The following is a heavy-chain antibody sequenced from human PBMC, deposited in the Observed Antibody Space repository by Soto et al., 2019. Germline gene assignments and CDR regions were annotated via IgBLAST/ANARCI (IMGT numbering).Heavy chain of an antibody. J-gene: IGHJ3*02. CDR3: ARAIRTLWFGELPNAFDI. CDR1: GYTFTSYG. V-gene: IGHV1-8*02. CDR2: MNPNSGNT. Sequence: GASVKVSCKASGYTFTSYGINWVRQATGQGLEWMGWMNPNSGNTGYAQKFQGRVTMTRNTSISTAYMELSSLRSEDTAVYYCARAIRTLWFGELPNAFDIWGQGTMVTVSS. D-gene: IGHD3-10*01.